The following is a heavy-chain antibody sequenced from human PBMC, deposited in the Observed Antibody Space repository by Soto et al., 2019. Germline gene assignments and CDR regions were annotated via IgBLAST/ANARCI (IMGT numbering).Heavy chain of an antibody. V-gene: IGHV3-23*01. Sequence: EVQLLESGGGLVQPGGSLRLSCAASGFTFSSYGMTWVRQAPGKGLEWVSFSSATGAGTYYADSVKGRFTISRDNSQNTLELAKTSLGADDPAVFYWAKDRRAGGKHGFYSDFWGQGALVIVSS. CDR3: AKDRRAGGKHGFYSDF. CDR1: GFTFSSYG. CDR2: SSATGAGT. D-gene: IGHD2-21*01. J-gene: IGHJ4*02.